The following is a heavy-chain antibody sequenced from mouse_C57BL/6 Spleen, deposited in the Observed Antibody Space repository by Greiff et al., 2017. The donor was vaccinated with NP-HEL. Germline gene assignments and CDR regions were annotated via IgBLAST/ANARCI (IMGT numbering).Heavy chain of an antibody. Sequence: EVKLQQSVAELVRPGASVKLSCTASGFNIKNTYMHWVKQRPEQGLEWIGRIDPANGNTKYAPKFQGKATITADTSSNTAYLQLSSLTSEDTAIYYCARSAYYGSSYVPRYFDVWGTGTTVTVSS. CDR3: ARSAYYGSSYVPRYFDV. CDR2: IDPANGNT. CDR1: GFNIKNTY. V-gene: IGHV14-3*01. J-gene: IGHJ1*03. D-gene: IGHD1-1*01.